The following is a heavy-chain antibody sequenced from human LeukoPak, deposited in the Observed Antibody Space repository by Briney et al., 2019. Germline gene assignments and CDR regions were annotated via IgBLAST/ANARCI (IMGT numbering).Heavy chain of an antibody. J-gene: IGHJ5*02. CDR2: IYHSGKT. CDR1: GYSINSGYY. Sequence: SETLSLTCKVSGYSINSGYYWGWIRQPPGKGLEWIGSIYHSGKTYYNPSLKSRVTISVETSKNQFSLKLSSMTAADTAVYYCARDRISVSDPPNWFDPWGQGTLVTVSS. CDR3: ARDRISVSDPPNWFDP. V-gene: IGHV4-38-2*02. D-gene: IGHD6-19*01.